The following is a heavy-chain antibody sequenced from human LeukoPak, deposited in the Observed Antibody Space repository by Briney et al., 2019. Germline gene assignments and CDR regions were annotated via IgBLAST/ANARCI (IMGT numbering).Heavy chain of an antibody. CDR2: ISYDGNKK. D-gene: IGHD3-10*01. CDR3: ARDRMEWFGELDY. J-gene: IGHJ4*02. V-gene: IGHV3-30-3*01. CDR1: GFTFSSYA. Sequence: GGSLRLSCAASGFTFSSYAMSWVRQAPGKGLEWVAVISYDGNKKYYADSVKGRFTISRDNSKNTLYLQMNSLRAEDTAVYYCARDRMEWFGELDYWGQGTLVTVSS.